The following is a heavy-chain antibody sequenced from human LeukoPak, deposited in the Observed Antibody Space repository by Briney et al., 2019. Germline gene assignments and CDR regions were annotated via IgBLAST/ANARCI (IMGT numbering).Heavy chain of an antibody. CDR3: ARGQNYCSSTSCRRSYYYGMDV. Sequence: PSETLSLTCAVYGGSFSGYYWSWIRQPPGKGLEWIGEINHSGSTNYNPSLKSRVTISVDTSKNQFSLKLSSVTAADTAVYYCARGQNYCSSTSCRRSYYYGMDVWGQGTTVTVSS. V-gene: IGHV4-34*01. CDR1: GGSFSGYY. D-gene: IGHD2-2*01. J-gene: IGHJ6*02. CDR2: INHSGST.